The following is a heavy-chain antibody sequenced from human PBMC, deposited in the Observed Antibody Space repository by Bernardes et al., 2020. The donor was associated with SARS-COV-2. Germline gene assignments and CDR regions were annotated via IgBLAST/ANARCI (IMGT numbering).Heavy chain of an antibody. CDR1: GFTFRTYW. CDR3: TRGVGATTSRFDY. D-gene: IGHD1-26*01. J-gene: IGHJ4*02. CDR2: INSDGSRI. V-gene: IGHV3-74*01. Sequence: WSPRPSCAASGFTFRTYWMYWVRQTPGEGLVWVSRINSDGSRINYADSVKGRFTISRDNAKNTLYLQMNSLRAEDTAVYYCTRGVGATTSRFDYWGQGTLVTVSS.